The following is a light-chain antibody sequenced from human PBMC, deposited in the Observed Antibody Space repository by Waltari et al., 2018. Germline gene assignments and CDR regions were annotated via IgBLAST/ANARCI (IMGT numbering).Light chain of an antibody. J-gene: IGLJ3*02. CDR3: CSYANNRPRV. CDR2: EGY. V-gene: IGLV2-23*01. Sequence: QSALTQPASVSGSPGQSITLSCTGTSSDVGSYNLVSWYQQHPGKAPKLIIYEGYKRPSGGSNRFAGSNSGDTASLTSSGVQAEDEADYYCCSYANNRPRVFGGGTKLTVL. CDR1: SSDVGSYNL.